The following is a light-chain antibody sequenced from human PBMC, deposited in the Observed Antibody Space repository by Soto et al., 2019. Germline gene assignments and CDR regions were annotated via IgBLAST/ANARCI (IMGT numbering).Light chain of an antibody. CDR3: QQYGSLPET. CDR2: AAS. V-gene: IGKV3-20*01. Sequence: EVVLTQFPGTLPVSLGERATLSCRASQSVSNDYLAWYQKKRGQAPMLLIHAASSTATGIPDRFSGSESGTYFILTSSRVEPGYVAMYFCQQYGSLPETFGQGTKVEIK. J-gene: IGKJ1*01. CDR1: QSVSNDY.